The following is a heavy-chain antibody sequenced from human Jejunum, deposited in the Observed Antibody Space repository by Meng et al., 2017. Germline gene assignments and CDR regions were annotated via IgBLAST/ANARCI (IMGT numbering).Heavy chain of an antibody. CDR3: VKDPTGAWNSDF. CDR1: GYTFTTYA. D-gene: IGHD1-7*01. Sequence: ASVKVSCKASGYTFTTYAMNWLRQAPGQGLEWMGYINTNTGNPTYVQGFTGRFVFSLDTSVTTAYLQISNLKAEDTAMYYCVKDPTGAWNSDFWGQGTLVNVSS. J-gene: IGHJ4*02. V-gene: IGHV7-4-1*02. CDR2: INTNTGNP.